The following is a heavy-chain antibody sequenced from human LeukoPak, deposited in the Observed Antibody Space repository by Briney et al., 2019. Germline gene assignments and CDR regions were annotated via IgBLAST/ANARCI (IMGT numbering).Heavy chain of an antibody. D-gene: IGHD5-12*01. J-gene: IGHJ4*02. CDR2: IYPGDSRT. Sequence: GESLKISCKGSGDTFATYWIGWVRQVPGKGLEWMGVIYPGDSRTRYNPSFQGQVTISADKSISTAYLQWSSLKASDTAMYYCARSGYSGYQFDYWGQGTLVTVSS. V-gene: IGHV5-51*01. CDR3: ARSGYSGYQFDY. CDR1: GDTFATYW.